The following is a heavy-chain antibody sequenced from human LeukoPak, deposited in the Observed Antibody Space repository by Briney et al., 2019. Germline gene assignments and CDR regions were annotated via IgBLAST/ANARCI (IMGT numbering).Heavy chain of an antibody. CDR1: GFTFSSYA. Sequence: PGGSLRLSRAASGFTFSSYAMHWVRQAPGKGLEWVAVVWYDGSKTYSADSVKGRITISRDDSKNTLYLQMNSLRAEDTAVYYCARGVDYYDSSGTIDYWGQGTLVTVSS. CDR3: ARGVDYYDSSGTIDY. V-gene: IGHV3-33*01. J-gene: IGHJ4*02. CDR2: VWYDGSKT. D-gene: IGHD3-22*01.